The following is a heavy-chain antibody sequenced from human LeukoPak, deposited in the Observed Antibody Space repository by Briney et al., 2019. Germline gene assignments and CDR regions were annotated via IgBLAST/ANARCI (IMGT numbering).Heavy chain of an antibody. CDR1: GFTFSDHS. Sequence: GGSLRLSCAASGFTFSDHSMDWVRQAPGKGLEWVGRSRNKANSYTTEYAASVKGRFTFSRGDSKNSLYLQMNSLKVEDTAVYYCARTLSGYVYGLDVWGQGTTVTVSS. D-gene: IGHD5-12*01. CDR3: ARTLSGYVYGLDV. CDR2: SRNKANSYTT. V-gene: IGHV3-72*01. J-gene: IGHJ6*02.